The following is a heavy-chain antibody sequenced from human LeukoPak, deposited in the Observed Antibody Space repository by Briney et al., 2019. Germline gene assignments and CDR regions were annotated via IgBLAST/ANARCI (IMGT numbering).Heavy chain of an antibody. J-gene: IGHJ6*03. V-gene: IGHV4-59*01. CDR1: GGSISPYY. Sequence: KTSETLSLTCTVSGGSISPYYWSWVRQPPGKGLEWIGYIYYSGSTNYNPSLKSRVTISVDTSKNQFSLKLSSVTAAGTAVYYCARAFYPGYYSYMAVWGKGTTVTVSS. CDR3: ARAFYPGYYSYMAV. D-gene: IGHD3-3*02. CDR2: IYYSGST.